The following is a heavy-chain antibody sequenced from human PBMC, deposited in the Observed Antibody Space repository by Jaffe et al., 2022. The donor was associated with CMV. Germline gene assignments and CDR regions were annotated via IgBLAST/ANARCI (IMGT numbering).Heavy chain of an antibody. V-gene: IGHV3-33*01. CDR1: GFTFSSYG. Sequence: QVQLVESGGGVVQPGRSLRLSCAASGFTFSSYGMHWVRQAPGKGLEWVAVIWYDGSNKYYVDSVKGRFTISRDNSKNTLYLQMNSLRAEDTSVYYCARGDYCSGGSCYSWYHFDYWGQGTLVTVSS. J-gene: IGHJ4*02. CDR2: IWYDGSNK. D-gene: IGHD2-15*01. CDR3: ARGDYCSGGSCYSWYHFDY.